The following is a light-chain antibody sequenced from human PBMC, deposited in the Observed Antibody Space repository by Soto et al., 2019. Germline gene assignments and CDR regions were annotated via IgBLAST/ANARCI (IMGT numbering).Light chain of an antibody. CDR1: QSVGTY. Sequence: EVVLTQSPATLSLSPGERATLSCRSSQSVGTYLAWYQQKPAQAPRLLIYHASNRATGIPARFSGSGSGTDFTLTISSLEPEDVAVYYCQQRSNWPPKLTFGGGTKVKIK. CDR3: QQRSNWPPKLT. V-gene: IGKV3-11*01. J-gene: IGKJ4*01. CDR2: HAS.